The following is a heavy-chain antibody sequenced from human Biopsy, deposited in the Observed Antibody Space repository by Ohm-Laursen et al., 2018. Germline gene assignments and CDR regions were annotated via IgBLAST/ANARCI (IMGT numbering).Heavy chain of an antibody. V-gene: IGHV1-69*10. J-gene: IGHJ5*02. CDR1: TGTFNSYG. Sequence: SVKVSCKVPTGTFNSYGIGWVRQAPGQGLEWMGGIIPIPNVATYAQKFQGRITITADESTSTAYMELSSLTSDDTAVYFCARGEGSSWFDPWGHGTLVTVSS. CDR3: ARGEGSSWFDP. D-gene: IGHD1-26*01. CDR2: IIPIPNVA.